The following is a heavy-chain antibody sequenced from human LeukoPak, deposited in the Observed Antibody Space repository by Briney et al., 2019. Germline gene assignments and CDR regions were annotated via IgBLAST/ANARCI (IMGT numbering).Heavy chain of an antibody. D-gene: IGHD3-10*01. Sequence: SVKVSCKASGGTFSSYAISWVRQAPGQGLEWMGRIIPILGIANYAQKFQGRVTITADKSTSTAYMELGSLRSEDTAVYYCARWNYGSGSYYNVVYFDCWGQGTLVTVSS. CDR1: GGTFSSYA. J-gene: IGHJ4*02. CDR2: IIPILGIA. CDR3: ARWNYGSGSYYNVVYFDC. V-gene: IGHV1-69*04.